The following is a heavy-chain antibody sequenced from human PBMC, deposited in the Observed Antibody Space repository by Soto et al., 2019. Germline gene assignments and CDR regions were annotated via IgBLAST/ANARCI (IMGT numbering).Heavy chain of an antibody. D-gene: IGHD2-21*02. Sequence: QVQLVQSGPEVKKPGSSVNISCTAPKTTFSDYGLNWVRQAPGQGLEGMGGIIPVLGTINYAQKFQGRVTINADKSSNTVYMAVSSLTSEDTAVYYCASGTLFCAGDCYFEHWGLGTVVTVSS. CDR1: KTTFSDYG. CDR3: ASGTLFCAGDCYFEH. V-gene: IGHV1-69*06. J-gene: IGHJ4*02. CDR2: IIPVLGTI.